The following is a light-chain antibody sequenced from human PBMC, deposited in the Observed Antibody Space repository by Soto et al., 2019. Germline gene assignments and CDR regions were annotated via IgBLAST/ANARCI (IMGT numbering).Light chain of an antibody. J-gene: IGLJ2*01. V-gene: IGLV2-14*01. CDR3: SSYTISSSVV. CDR2: EVS. Sequence: QSVLTQPASVSGSPGQSITISCTGTSSDVGGYNYVSWYQQHPGKVPKLMIYEVSNRPSGVSNRFSGSKSGNTASLTISGLQDEDEADYYCSSYTISSSVVFGGGTKLTVL. CDR1: SSDVGGYNY.